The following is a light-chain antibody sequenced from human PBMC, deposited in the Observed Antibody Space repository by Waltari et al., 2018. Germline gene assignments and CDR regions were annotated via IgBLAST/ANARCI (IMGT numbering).Light chain of an antibody. CDR1: SGSVSTTYY. CDR2: STN. CDR3: VLYMGGGIL. Sequence: QTVVTQEPSFSVSPGGTVTLTCGLRSGSVSTTYYPSWYQQTPGQAPRPLIYSTNTRSSGVPDRISGSFLGNKAALTITGAQADDESDYYCVLYMGGGILFGGGTKLTVL. J-gene: IGLJ3*02. V-gene: IGLV8-61*01.